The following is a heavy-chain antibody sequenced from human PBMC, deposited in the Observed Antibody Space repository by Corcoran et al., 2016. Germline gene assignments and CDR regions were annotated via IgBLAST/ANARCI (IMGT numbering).Heavy chain of an antibody. CDR2: ISAYNGNT. CDR3: ARGVWSGSVMGPLCSFDY. V-gene: IGHV1-18*03. J-gene: IGHJ4*02. CDR1: GYTFTSYG. D-gene: IGHD3-3*01. Sequence: QVQLVQSGAEEKKPGASVKVSSKASGYTFTSYGISWVRQAPGQGLEWMGWISAYNGNTNYAQKLQGRVTMTTDPSTSTAYMELRSLRSDDMAVDYCARGVWSGSVMGPLCSFDYWGQGTLVTVSS.